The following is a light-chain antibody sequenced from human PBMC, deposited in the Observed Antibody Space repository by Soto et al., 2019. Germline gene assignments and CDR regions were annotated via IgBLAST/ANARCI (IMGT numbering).Light chain of an antibody. CDR3: QVWDTSSDYPV. Sequence: SYELTQPPSVSVAPGQTARITCGGDNIGTKTVHWYQQTPGQAPVLVVHDDFDRPSGIPERFSGSNSGNTATLTIRGVEAGDEAAYYCQVWDTSSDYPVFGGGTKVTVL. J-gene: IGLJ2*01. CDR2: DDF. CDR1: NIGTKT. V-gene: IGLV3-21*02.